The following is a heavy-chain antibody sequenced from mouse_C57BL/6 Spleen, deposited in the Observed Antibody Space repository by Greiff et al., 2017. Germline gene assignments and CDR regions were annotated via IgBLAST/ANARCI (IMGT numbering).Heavy chain of an antibody. CDR3: ARSDYYGSSFGY. V-gene: IGHV1-22*01. D-gene: IGHD1-1*01. CDR1: GYTFTDYN. CDR2: INPNNGGT. Sequence: VQLQQSGPELVKPGASVKMSCKASGYTFTDYNMHWVKQSHGKSLEWIGYINPNNGGTSYNQKFKGKATLTVNTSSSTAYMELRSLTSEDSAVYYCARSDYYGSSFGYWGQGTTLTVSS. J-gene: IGHJ2*01.